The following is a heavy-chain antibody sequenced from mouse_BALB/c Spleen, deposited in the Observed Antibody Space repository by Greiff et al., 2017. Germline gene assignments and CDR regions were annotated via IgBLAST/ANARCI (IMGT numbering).Heavy chain of an antibody. Sequence: EVQLQQSGAELVKPGASVKLSCTASGFNIKDTYMHWVKQRPEQGLEWIGRIDPANGNTKYDPKFQGKATITADTSSNTAYLQLSSLTSEDTAVYYCAPHYCGSSYAMDYWGQGTSVTVSS. CDR1: GFNIKDTY. D-gene: IGHD1-1*01. J-gene: IGHJ4*01. V-gene: IGHV14-3*02. CDR2: IDPANGNT. CDR3: APHYCGSSYAMDY.